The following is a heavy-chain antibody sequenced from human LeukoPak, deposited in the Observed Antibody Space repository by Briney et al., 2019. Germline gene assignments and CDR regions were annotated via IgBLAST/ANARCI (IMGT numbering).Heavy chain of an antibody. V-gene: IGHV5-51*01. CDR3: ARHDDDDILTGYFDGMDV. Sequence: GESLKISCKGSGYSFTSYWIGWVRQMPGKGLEWMGIIYPGDSDTRYSPSFQGQVTISADKSISTAYLQWSSLKASDTAMYYCARHDDDDILTGYFDGMDVWGQGTTVTVSS. J-gene: IGHJ6*02. CDR1: GYSFTSYW. D-gene: IGHD3-9*01. CDR2: IYPGDSDT.